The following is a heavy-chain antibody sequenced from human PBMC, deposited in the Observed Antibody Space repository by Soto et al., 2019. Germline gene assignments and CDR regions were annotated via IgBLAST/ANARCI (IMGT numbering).Heavy chain of an antibody. D-gene: IGHD3-10*01. J-gene: IGHJ4*02. CDR3: AKFYGSGSYLDY. CDR1: GFTFSSYA. Sequence: EVQLLESGGGLVQPGGSLRLSCAASGFTFSSYAMSWVRQAPGKGLEWVSAISDSGDSTYYAASVQGRFTTSRDKSKNTLYLQMNSLRAENTAVYYCAKFYGSGSYLDYWGQGTLVTVSS. CDR2: ISDSGDST. V-gene: IGHV3-23*01.